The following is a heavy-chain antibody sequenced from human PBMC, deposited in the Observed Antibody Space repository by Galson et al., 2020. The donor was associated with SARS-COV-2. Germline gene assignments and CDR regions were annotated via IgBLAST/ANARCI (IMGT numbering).Heavy chain of an antibody. Sequence: GESLKISCAASGFTFSSYGMHWVRQAPGKGLEWVAVISYDGSNKYYADSVKGRFTISRDNSKNTLYLQMNSLRAEDTAVYYCARGFMSIVVVTVIDYWGQGTLVTVSS. CDR3: ARGFMSIVVVTVIDY. CDR2: ISYDGSNK. J-gene: IGHJ4*02. D-gene: IGHD3-22*01. CDR1: GFTFSSYG. V-gene: IGHV3-30*03.